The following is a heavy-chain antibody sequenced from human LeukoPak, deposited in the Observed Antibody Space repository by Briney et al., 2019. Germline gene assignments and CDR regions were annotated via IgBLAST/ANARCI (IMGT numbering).Heavy chain of an antibody. J-gene: IGHJ4*02. CDR1: GXSFXXYY. CDR2: INHSGST. V-gene: IGHV4-34*01. CDR3: ARTRGYAFDY. D-gene: IGHD5-18*01. Sequence: AXCGXSFXXYYWXWIRQPPGKGLEWIGEINHSGSTNYNPSLKSRVIISVDTSKNQFSLKLSSVTAADTAVYYCARTRGYAFDYWGQGTLVTVSS.